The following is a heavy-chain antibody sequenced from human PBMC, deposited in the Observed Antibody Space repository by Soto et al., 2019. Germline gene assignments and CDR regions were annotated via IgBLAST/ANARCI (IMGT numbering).Heavy chain of an antibody. J-gene: IGHJ6*04. V-gene: IGHV4-31*03. CDR2: IYYSGNT. Sequence: TLSLTCTFSGGSISRGYYWSWSRQHPAKGLEWIGYIYYSGNTYYNPSLKSRVSISLDTSKSQFSLKLDSVTAADTAVYDWSRDASVELGVLKYMDVWGKGTTVT. CDR1: GGSISRGYY. CDR3: SRDASVELGVLKYMDV. D-gene: IGHD2-15*01.